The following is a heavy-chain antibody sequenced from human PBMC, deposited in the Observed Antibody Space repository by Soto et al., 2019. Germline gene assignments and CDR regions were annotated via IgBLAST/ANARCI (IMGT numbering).Heavy chain of an antibody. D-gene: IGHD5-12*01. J-gene: IGHJ6*02. CDR3: AKVSGFELYGDYGMVH. CDR1: EFTVSAYA. V-gene: IGHV3-23*01. Sequence: SLRLTWAASEFTVSAYAMTWVRQAPGKGLEWVSTISGGGAATYYADSVKGRFTVSRDNSKNTLYLQMNSLRAEDTAVYYCAKVSGFELYGDYGMVHCVPGTSVTV. CDR2: ISGGGAAT.